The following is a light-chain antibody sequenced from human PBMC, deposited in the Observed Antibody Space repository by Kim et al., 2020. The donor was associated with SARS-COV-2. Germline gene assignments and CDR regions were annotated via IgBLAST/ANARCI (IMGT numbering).Light chain of an antibody. CDR1: QSVVSNF. CDR3: QQYGVSPYA. J-gene: IGKJ2*01. Sequence: LSPGERATLTCRASQSVVSNFLAWYQQKPGQAPSLLIYDASSRPAGIPDRFSGSGSGTDFTLTIVRLEPEDFAVYYCQQYGVSPYAFGQGTNLEI. CDR2: DAS. V-gene: IGKV3-20*01.